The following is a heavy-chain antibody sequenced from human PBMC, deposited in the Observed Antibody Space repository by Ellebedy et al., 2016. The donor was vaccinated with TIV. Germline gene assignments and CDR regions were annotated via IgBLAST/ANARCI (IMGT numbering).Heavy chain of an antibody. CDR3: VRERMPTPT. CDR1: GFTFSSFA. Sequence: PGGSLRLSCVASGFTFSSFAMSWVRQAPGKGLEWVSGFSDSTYYADSVKGRFTISRDNFKNSVYLQMDRLRVEDTALYYCVRERMPTPTWGQGTLVTVSS. D-gene: IGHD2-2*01. J-gene: IGHJ5*02. CDR2: FSDST. V-gene: IGHV3-23*01.